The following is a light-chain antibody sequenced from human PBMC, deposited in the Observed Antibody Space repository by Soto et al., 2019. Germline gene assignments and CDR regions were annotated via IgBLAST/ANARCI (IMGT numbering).Light chain of an antibody. CDR1: SNDVGGYNF. Sequence: QSVLTQPASVSGSPGQSITISCTGTSNDVGGYNFVSWYQQHPGKAPKLMIYEVSNRPSGVSNRFSGSKSGNTASLTISGLQPEDEADYYCSSYTSRSTLGVFGLGTKVTVL. CDR2: EVS. V-gene: IGLV2-14*01. J-gene: IGLJ1*01. CDR3: SSYTSRSTLGV.